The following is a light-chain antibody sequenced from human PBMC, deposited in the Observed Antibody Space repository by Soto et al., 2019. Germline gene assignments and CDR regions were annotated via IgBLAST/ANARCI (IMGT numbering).Light chain of an antibody. J-gene: IGKJ1*01. CDR1: QSVSSN. CDR2: GAS. Sequence: EVVMTQYPATLSVSPGERATLSCRASQSVSSNVAWYQQKPGQAPRLLIYGASNRATGIPARFSGSGSGTDFSLTITSLQSEDFAVYYCQQYNDWPPWTFGQG. CDR3: QQYNDWPPWT. V-gene: IGKV3-15*01.